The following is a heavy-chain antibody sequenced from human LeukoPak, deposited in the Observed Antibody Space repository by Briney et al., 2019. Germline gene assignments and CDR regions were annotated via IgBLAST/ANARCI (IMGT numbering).Heavy chain of an antibody. V-gene: IGHV3-74*01. D-gene: IGHD6-19*01. CDR2: INSDGSST. J-gene: IGHJ4*02. CDR1: GFTFSSYW. CDR3: ARVRGGLVPYY. Sequence: GGSLRLSCAASGFTFSSYWMHWVRQAPGKGLVWVSRINSDGSSTSYADSVKGRFTISRDNAKNTLYLQMNSLGAEDTAVYYCARVRGGLVPYYWGQGTLVTVSS.